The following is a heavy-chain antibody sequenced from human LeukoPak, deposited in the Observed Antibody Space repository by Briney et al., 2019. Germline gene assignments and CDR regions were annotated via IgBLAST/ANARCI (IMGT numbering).Heavy chain of an antibody. J-gene: IGHJ4*01. Sequence: PGGSLRLSCAASGFTFSSYAMSWVRQAPGKGLEWVSAISGSGGSTYYADSVKGRFTISRDNSKNTLYLQMNSLRAEDAAVYYCAKYDSGSTIFYFDYWGHGTLVTVSS. V-gene: IGHV3-23*01. CDR2: ISGSGGST. CDR1: GFTFSSYA. CDR3: AKYDSGSTIFYFDY. D-gene: IGHD3-10*01.